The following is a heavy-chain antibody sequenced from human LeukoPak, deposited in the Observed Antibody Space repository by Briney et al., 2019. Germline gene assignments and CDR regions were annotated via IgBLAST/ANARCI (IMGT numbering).Heavy chain of an antibody. J-gene: IGHJ4*02. CDR1: GYTFTSYY. D-gene: IGHD3-9*01. Sequence: ASVKVSCKASGYTFTSYYMHWVRQAPGQGLEWMGIINPSGGSTSYAQKFRGRVTMTRDTSTSTVYMELSSLRSEDTAVYYCARGYNYDILTGYSIPFDYWGQGTLVTVSS. V-gene: IGHV1-46*01. CDR2: INPSGGST. CDR3: ARGYNYDILTGYSIPFDY.